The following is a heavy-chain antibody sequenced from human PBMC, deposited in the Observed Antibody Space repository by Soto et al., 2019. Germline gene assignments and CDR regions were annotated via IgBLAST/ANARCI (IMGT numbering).Heavy chain of an antibody. CDR3: ARLQAAMPAAAGMDV. D-gene: IGHD2-2*01. J-gene: IGHJ6*02. V-gene: IGHV5-51*01. Sequence: GESLKISCKGSGYIFTNSWIGWVRQMPGKGLEWMGIIYPGDSDTRYSPSFQGQVTSSADKSITTAYLQWSILTASDTAMYYCARLQAAMPAAAGMDVWGQGTAVTVSS. CDR1: GYIFTNSW. CDR2: IYPGDSDT.